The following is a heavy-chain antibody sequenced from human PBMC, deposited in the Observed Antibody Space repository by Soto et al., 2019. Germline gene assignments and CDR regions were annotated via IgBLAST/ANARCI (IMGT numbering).Heavy chain of an antibody. CDR3: ARREREQYQTYYYYYYMDV. CDR1: GGSIDSYY. V-gene: IGHV4-59*08. J-gene: IGHJ6*03. Sequence: SETLSLTCTVSGGSIDSYYWSWIRQPPGKGLEWIGNIHYSGGTNYNPSLNSRVTILVDTSMNQFSLKLNSVTAADTAVYYCARREREQYQTYYYYYYMDVWGKGTTVTVSS. D-gene: IGHD2-2*01. CDR2: IHYSGGT.